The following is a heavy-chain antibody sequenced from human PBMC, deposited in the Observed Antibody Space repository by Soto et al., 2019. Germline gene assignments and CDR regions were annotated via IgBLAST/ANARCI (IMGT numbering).Heavy chain of an antibody. J-gene: IGHJ5*02. V-gene: IGHV1-69*13. Sequence: SVKVSCKASGGTFSSYAISWVRQAPGQGLEWMGGIIPIFGTANYAQKFQGRVTITADESTSTAYMELSSLRSEDTAVYYCARVPNCSGGSCYFGWFDPWGQGTLVTVSS. CDR2: IIPIFGTA. CDR3: ARVPNCSGGSCYFGWFDP. CDR1: GGTFSSYA. D-gene: IGHD2-15*01.